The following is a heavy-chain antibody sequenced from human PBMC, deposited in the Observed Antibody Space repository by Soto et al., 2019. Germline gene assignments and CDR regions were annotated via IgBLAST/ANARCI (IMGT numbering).Heavy chain of an antibody. V-gene: IGHV3-53*01. CDR2: IYSGGGT. D-gene: IGHD6-25*01. CDR3: ALSTATSNFDY. CDR1: GFTVSSNY. J-gene: IGHJ4*02. Sequence: RLSCAASGFTVSSNYMSWVRQAPGKGLEWVSVIYSGGGTYYADSVKGRFTISRDNSKNTLYLQMNSLRAEDTAVYYCALSTATSNFDYWGQGTLVTVSS.